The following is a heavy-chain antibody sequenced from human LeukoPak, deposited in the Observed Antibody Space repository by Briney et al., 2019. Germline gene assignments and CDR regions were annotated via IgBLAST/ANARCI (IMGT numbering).Heavy chain of an antibody. J-gene: IGHJ4*02. CDR2: INTNTGAP. CDR1: GYIFTNYG. V-gene: IGHV7-4-1*02. CDR3: ARSKIQLWLGVGY. Sequence: GASVKVSCKASGYIFTNYGMNWVRQAPGQGLEWVGWINTNTGAPMYAQDFTGRFVFSFDASVSTAYLQISSLKAEDTAVYYCARSKIQLWLGVGYWGQGTLVTVSS. D-gene: IGHD5-18*01.